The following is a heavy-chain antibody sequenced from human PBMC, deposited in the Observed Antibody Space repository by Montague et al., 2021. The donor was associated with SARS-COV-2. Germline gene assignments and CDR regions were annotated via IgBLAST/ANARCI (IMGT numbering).Heavy chain of an antibody. CDR3: ARSRPNVPSSPGFDY. Sequence: MYYTGHTNYNPSLASRVTLPVDPSKNQFSLTLTSLTAADTAVYYCARSRPNVPSSPGFDYWGQGARVTV. J-gene: IGHJ4*02. D-gene: IGHD2-2*01. CDR2: MYYTGHT. V-gene: IGHV4-59*01.